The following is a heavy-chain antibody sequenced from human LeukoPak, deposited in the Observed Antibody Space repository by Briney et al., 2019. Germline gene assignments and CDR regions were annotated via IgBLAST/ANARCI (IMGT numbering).Heavy chain of an antibody. J-gene: IGHJ4*02. D-gene: IGHD6-19*01. CDR1: GFTFSSYW. Sequence: SGGSLRLSCAASGFTFSSYWMNWVRQAPGKGLEWVAVISYDGNNKYYADSVKGRFSISRDNSKNTLYLQMNSLRVEDTAVYYCARAGPYSSGWIFDYWGQGTLVSVSS. CDR2: ISYDGNNK. V-gene: IGHV3-30*03. CDR3: ARAGPYSSGWIFDY.